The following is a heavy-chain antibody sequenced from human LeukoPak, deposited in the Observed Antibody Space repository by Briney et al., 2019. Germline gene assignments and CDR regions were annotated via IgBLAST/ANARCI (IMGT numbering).Heavy chain of an antibody. CDR3: ARGVVVVPAALYYFDY. V-gene: IGHV4-59*01. CDR1: GGSISSYY. D-gene: IGHD2-2*01. CDR2: IYYSGST. Sequence: SETLSLTCTVSGGSISSYYWSWIRQPPGKGLEWIGYIYYSGSTNYNPSLKSRVTISVDTSKNQFSLKLSSVTAADTAVYYCARGVVVVPAALYYFDYWGRGTLVTVSS. J-gene: IGHJ4*02.